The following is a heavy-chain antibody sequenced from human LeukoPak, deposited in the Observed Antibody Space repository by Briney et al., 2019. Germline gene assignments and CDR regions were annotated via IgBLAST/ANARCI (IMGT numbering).Heavy chain of an antibody. CDR1: GFSLSNYW. CDR2: IKQDGSEK. Sequence: GGSLRLSCAASGFSLSNYWMNWVRQAPGKGLEWVANIKQDGSEKNYVDSVKGRFSISRDNAKNSLILQMNSLRDEDTAVYYCARGVWVPFDSWGQGTLVSVSS. V-gene: IGHV3-7*01. J-gene: IGHJ4*02. D-gene: IGHD3-10*01. CDR3: ARGVWVPFDS.